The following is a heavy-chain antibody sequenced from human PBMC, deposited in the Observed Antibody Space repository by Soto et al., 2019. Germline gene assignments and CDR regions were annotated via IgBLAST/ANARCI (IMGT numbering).Heavy chain of an antibody. CDR1: GGSISSSSYY. V-gene: IGHV4-39*01. J-gene: IGHJ6*02. D-gene: IGHD4-17*01. Sequence: SETLSLTCTVSGGSISSSSYYWGWIRQPPGKGLEWIGSIYYSGSTYYNPSLKSRVTISVDTSKNQFSLKLSSVTAADTAVYYCARQDYGETNNYYYYGMDVWRQGTTVTVSS. CDR2: IYYSGST. CDR3: ARQDYGETNNYYYYGMDV.